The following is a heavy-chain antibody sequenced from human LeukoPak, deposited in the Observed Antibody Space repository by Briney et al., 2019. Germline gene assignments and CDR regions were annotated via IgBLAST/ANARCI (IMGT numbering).Heavy chain of an antibody. CDR3: ARSLDTLNVRGAFDY. J-gene: IGHJ4*02. D-gene: IGHD3-10*01. CDR2: INHSGST. V-gene: IGHV4-34*01. CDR1: GGSFSGYY. Sequence: PSETLSLTCAVYGGSFSGYYWSWIRQPPGKGLEWIGEINHSGSTNYNPSLKSRVTISVDTSKNQFSLKLSSVTAADTAVYYCARSLDTLNVRGAFDYWGQGTLVTVSS.